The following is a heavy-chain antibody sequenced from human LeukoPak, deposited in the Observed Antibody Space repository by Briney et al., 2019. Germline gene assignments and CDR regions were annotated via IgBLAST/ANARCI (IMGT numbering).Heavy chain of an antibody. J-gene: IGHJ4*02. V-gene: IGHV3-48*03. CDR1: GLTFSSDN. D-gene: IGHD1-26*01. CDR2: ISSSGTTI. Sequence: GGSLRLSCAASGLTFSSDNMNWVRQAPGKGLEWVSFISSSGTTIYYTDSVKGRFTISRDDAKTSVYLQMNSLRAEDTAFYYCARNKGWEMPAELDSWGQGTLVTVSS. CDR3: ARNKGWEMPAELDS.